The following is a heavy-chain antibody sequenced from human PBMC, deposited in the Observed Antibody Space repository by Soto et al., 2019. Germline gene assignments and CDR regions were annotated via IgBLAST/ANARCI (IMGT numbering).Heavy chain of an antibody. Sequence: ASVQVSCKASGYTFTGYYMHWVRQAPGQGLEWMGWINPNSGGTNYAQKFQGWVTMTRDTSISTAYMELSRLRSDDTAVYYCARGQSMGYVYFYYSGMDVCGQGTTVTVSS. CDR3: ARGQSMGYVYFYYSGMDV. J-gene: IGHJ6*02. D-gene: IGHD2-2*01. V-gene: IGHV1-2*04. CDR1: GYTFTGYY. CDR2: INPNSGGT.